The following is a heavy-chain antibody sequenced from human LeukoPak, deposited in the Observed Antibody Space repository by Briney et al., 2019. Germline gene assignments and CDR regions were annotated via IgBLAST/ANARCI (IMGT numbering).Heavy chain of an antibody. V-gene: IGHV3-30*04. Sequence: PGGSLRLSCAAAGFTFSSYAMHWVRQAPGKGLGWVAVISYDGSNKYYADSVKGRFTISRDNSKNTLYLQMNSLRAEDTAVYYCARGYCSGGSCYWGDAFDIWGQGTMVTVSS. D-gene: IGHD2-15*01. J-gene: IGHJ3*02. CDR3: ARGYCSGGSCYWGDAFDI. CDR2: ISYDGSNK. CDR1: GFTFSSYA.